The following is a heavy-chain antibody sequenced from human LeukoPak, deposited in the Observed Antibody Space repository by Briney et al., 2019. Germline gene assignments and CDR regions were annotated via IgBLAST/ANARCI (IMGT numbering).Heavy chain of an antibody. CDR1: GLPFSTYS. J-gene: IGHJ4*02. CDR3: VTRASVNGKTGF. D-gene: IGHD1/OR15-1a*01. CDR2: ISRTSSYI. Sequence: GESLTLSCTASGLPFSTYSMTWVRQAPAKGLEWVSTISRTSSYIYEADSVKGRFTFSRSNANNSLHKQMNNVRDDDTAVDYCVTRASVNGKTGFWGQGTLVTVSS. V-gene: IGHV3-21*01.